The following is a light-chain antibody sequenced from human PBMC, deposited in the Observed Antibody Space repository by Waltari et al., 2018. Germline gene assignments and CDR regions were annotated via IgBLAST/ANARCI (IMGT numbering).Light chain of an antibody. J-gene: IGLJ2*01. CDR3: SSYAGSSKGV. Sequence: QSALTQPASVSGSPGQSIPISCTGTSSDVGIYKRVSWYQQHPGKAPKLMIYAVSKRPSGVSDRFSGSKSGDMASLTISGLQPEDEAEYFCSSYAGSSKGVFGGGTKVTVL. CDR1: SSDVGIYKR. V-gene: IGLV2-23*02. CDR2: AVS.